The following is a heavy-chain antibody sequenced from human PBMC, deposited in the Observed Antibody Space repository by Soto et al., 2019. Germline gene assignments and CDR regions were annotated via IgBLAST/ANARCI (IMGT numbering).Heavy chain of an antibody. V-gene: IGHV4-59*11. CDR1: SGSTSPHY. CDR2: IYFTGST. J-gene: IGHJ5*02. Sequence: SETLSLTCTVSSGSTSPHYWSWIRQSPGKGLEWIAYIYFTGSTNYNPSLKSRVTISIDTSKNQFSLKLTSVTAADTAVYYCARGGSWFEPWGQGTLVTVS. CDR3: ARGGSWFEP.